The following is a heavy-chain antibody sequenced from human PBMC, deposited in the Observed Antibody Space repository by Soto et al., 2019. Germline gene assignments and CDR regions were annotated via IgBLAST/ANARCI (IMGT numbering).Heavy chain of an antibody. D-gene: IGHD1-1*01. CDR3: ARARGKDYYSDY. CDR2: TYYRSKWYN. CDR1: GDSVSGNSAA. Sequence: SQTLSLTCAISGDSVSGNSAAWNWIRQSPSRGLEWLGRTYYRSKWYNDYAVSVKSRITVTPDTSKNQFSLHLNSVTPEDTALYYCARARGKDYYSDYWGQGTQVTVSS. V-gene: IGHV6-1*01. J-gene: IGHJ4*02.